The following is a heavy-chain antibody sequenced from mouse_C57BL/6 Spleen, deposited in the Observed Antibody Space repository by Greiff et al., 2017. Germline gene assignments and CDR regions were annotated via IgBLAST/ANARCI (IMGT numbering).Heavy chain of an antibody. CDR3: TNTVVATRDY. V-gene: IGHV1-15*01. CDR2: IDPETGGT. Sequence: QVQLQQSGAELVRPGASVTLSCKASGYTFTDYEMHWVKQTPVHGLEWIGAIDPETGGTAYNQKFKGKAILTADKSSSTAYMELRSLTSEDSAVYYCTNTVVATRDYWGQGTTLTVSS. D-gene: IGHD1-1*01. J-gene: IGHJ2*01. CDR1: GYTFTDYE.